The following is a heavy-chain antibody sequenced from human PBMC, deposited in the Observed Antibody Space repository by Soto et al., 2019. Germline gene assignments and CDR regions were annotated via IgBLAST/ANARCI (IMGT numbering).Heavy chain of an antibody. Sequence: ASVKVSCKASGCTFSSYAISWVRQAPGQGLEWMGGIIPIFGTANYAQKFQGRVTITADESTSTAYMELSSLRSEDTAVYYCARVRGSGFTYYYYYYGMEVWGQGTTVIVSS. CDR1: GCTFSSYA. CDR2: IIPIFGTA. J-gene: IGHJ6*01. CDR3: ARVRGSGFTYYYYYYGMEV. V-gene: IGHV1-69*13. D-gene: IGHD3-3*01.